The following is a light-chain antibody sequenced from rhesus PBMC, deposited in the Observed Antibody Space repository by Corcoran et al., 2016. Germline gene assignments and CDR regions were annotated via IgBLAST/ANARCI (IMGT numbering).Light chain of an antibody. CDR1: QSSSSW. CDR3: LQYSRSPYS. CDR2: KAS. Sequence: DIQMTQSPSSLSASVGDPVTITCRASQSSSSWLDWYQHNPGKAPKLLIYKASHLQSGVPSRVSGSGSGTAFTLTSSSLQPKDFATYYCLQYSRSPYSFGQGTKVEIK. V-gene: IGKV1-22*01. J-gene: IGKJ2*01.